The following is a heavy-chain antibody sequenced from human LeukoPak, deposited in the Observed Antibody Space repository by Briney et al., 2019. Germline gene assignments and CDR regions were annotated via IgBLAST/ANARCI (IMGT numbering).Heavy chain of an antibody. CDR2: ISSSSNYM. CDR1: GFTFSSYN. CDR3: ARDPELRGFDY. J-gene: IGHJ4*02. Sequence: RSGGSLRLSCAASGFTFSSYNMNWVRQAPGKDLEWVSSISSSSNYMYYADSVKGRFTISSDNAKNSLYLQMNSLRAEDTAVYYWARDPELRGFDYWGQGTLVTVSS. V-gene: IGHV3-21*01. D-gene: IGHD1-7*01.